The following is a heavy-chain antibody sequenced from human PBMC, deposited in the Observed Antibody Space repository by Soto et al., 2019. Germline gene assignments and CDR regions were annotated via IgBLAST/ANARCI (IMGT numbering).Heavy chain of an antibody. CDR2: INPILSMS. Sequence: SVKVSCKDSGDTFTFYSINWVRQAPGLGLEWMGRINPILSMSNYAQRFQGRVTMTADKSTSTAYMELSSLRSEDTAIYYCASSYGSGYRAFDYWGQGALVTVSS. D-gene: IGHD3-10*01. V-gene: IGHV1-69*02. CDR3: ASSYGSGYRAFDY. CDR1: GDTFTFYS. J-gene: IGHJ4*02.